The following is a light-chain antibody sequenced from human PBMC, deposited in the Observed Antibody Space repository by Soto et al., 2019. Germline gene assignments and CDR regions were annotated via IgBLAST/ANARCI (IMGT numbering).Light chain of an antibody. V-gene: IGKV1-5*01. J-gene: IGKJ1*01. CDR2: DAS. Sequence: DIQMTQSPSTLSASVGDRVTITCRASQSISSWLAWYQQKPGKAPKLLIYDASSLESGVPSRFSGSGSGTEFTLTISSLQPDDFATSYCRWWTFGQGTKVEIK. CDR3: RWWT. CDR1: QSISSW.